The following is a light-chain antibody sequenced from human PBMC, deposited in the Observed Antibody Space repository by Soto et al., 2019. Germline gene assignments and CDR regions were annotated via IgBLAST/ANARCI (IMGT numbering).Light chain of an antibody. V-gene: IGKV3-15*01. CDR1: QSFSSD. CDR3: QQYNNWPRT. CDR2: GAS. Sequence: EIVMTQSPATLSVSPGERATLSCRASQSFSSDLACYHQKPGQAPRLLIYGASTRATGIPARFSGSGSGTEFTLTINSLQSEDFAVYYCQQYNNWPRTFGQGTKV. J-gene: IGKJ1*01.